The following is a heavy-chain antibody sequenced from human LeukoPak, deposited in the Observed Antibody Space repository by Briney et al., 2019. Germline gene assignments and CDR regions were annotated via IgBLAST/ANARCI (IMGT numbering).Heavy chain of an antibody. J-gene: IGHJ5*02. CDR2: IKEDSSEK. Sequence: PSGSLRLSCAASGFTFTSYWMSWVRQAPGKGLEWVANIKEDSSEKYDVDSVKGRFTISRDNARNSLFLQMNSLRVEDTAVYYCARAYSTTWYNWFDPWGQGTLVSVSS. V-gene: IGHV3-7*01. CDR1: GFTFTSYW. CDR3: ARAYSTTWYNWFDP. D-gene: IGHD6-13*01.